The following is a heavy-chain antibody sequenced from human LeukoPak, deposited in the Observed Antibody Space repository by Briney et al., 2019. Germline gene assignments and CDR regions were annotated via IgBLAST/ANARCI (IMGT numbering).Heavy chain of an antibody. V-gene: IGHV1-2*02. CDR1: GYTFTGYY. Sequence: AASVKVSCKASGYTFTGYYMHWVRQAPGQGLEWMGWINPNSGGTNYAQKFQGRVTMTRDTSISTAYMELSRLRSDDTAVYYCARGRDVDIVAAPYDPWGQGTLVTVSS. CDR2: INPNSGGT. J-gene: IGHJ5*02. CDR3: ARGRDVDIVAAPYDP. D-gene: IGHD5-12*01.